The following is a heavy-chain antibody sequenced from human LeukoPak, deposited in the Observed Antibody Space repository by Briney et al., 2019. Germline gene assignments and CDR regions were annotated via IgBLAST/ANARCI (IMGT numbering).Heavy chain of an antibody. Sequence: ASVKVSCKASGYTFTSYDINWVRQATGQGLEWMGWMNANSGNTGYAQKFQGRVTMTRNTSISTAYMELSSLRSEDTAVYYCARTHTIAARPLGYWGQGTLVTVSS. CDR1: GYTFTSYD. CDR3: ARTHTIAARPLGY. D-gene: IGHD6-6*01. CDR2: MNANSGNT. J-gene: IGHJ4*02. V-gene: IGHV1-8*01.